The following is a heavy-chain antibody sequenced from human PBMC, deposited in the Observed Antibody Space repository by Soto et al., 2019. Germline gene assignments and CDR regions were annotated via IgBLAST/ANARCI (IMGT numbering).Heavy chain of an antibody. CDR1: GDSISGGDYY. D-gene: IGHD3-3*01. V-gene: IGHV4-30-4*01. J-gene: IGHJ4*02. CDR2: IHYSGST. CDR3: ARESRITIFGVIYSPSDY. Sequence: LSLTCTVSGDSISGGDYYWNWIRQPPGKGLEWIGHIHYSGSTYYNPSLKSRVTISVDRSKNQLSLKLTSVTAADTAVFYCARESRITIFGVIYSPSDYWGQGTLVTVSS.